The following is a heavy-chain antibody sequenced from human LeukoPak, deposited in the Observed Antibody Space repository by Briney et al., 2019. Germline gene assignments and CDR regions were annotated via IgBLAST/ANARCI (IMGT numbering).Heavy chain of an antibody. V-gene: IGHV1-2*02. CDR3: ARWDGYSSSPDY. J-gene: IGHJ4*02. CDR2: INPNSGDT. Sequence: ASVKVSCKASGYSLTGYYMHWLRQAPGQGLEWMGWINPNSGDTGYAQKFQGRVTMARDMSISTIYMELTRLRSDDTALYYCARWDGYSSSPDYWGQGTLVTVSS. D-gene: IGHD6-13*01. CDR1: GYSLTGYY.